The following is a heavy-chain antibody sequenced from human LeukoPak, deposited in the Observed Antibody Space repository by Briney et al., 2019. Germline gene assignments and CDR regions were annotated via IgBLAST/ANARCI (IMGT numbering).Heavy chain of an antibody. CDR3: AKASSSWDPPDY. CDR1: GFTFNSYV. D-gene: IGHD6-13*01. J-gene: IGHJ4*02. CDR2: ISGSGGST. V-gene: IGHV3-23*01. Sequence: PGGSLRLSCAASGFTFNSYVMSWVRQAPGKGLEWVSAISGSGGSTYYADSVKGRFAISRDNTKNTLYLQMNSLRTEDTAVYYCAKASSSWDPPDYWGQETLVTVSS.